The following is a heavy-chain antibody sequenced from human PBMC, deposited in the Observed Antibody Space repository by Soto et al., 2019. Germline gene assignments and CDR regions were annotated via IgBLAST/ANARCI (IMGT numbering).Heavy chain of an antibody. V-gene: IGHV1-69*12. J-gene: IGHJ4*02. D-gene: IGHD2-15*01. CDR3: ATSGGLARDFNY. Sequence: QVQLVQSGAEVKKPGSSVKVSCKASGGTFSSDSFSWVRQAPGQGLEWMGGIIPMFDTPIYAQKFQDRVTITADDSTSTAYMQLSSLRSGDTAVYYFATSGGLARDFNYWGQRSLVTVSS. CDR2: IIPMFDTP. CDR1: GGTFSSDS.